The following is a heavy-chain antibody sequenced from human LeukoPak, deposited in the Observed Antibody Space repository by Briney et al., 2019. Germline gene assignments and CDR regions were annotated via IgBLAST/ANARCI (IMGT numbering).Heavy chain of an antibody. Sequence: SETLFLTCTVSGVSVSGYYWSWIRQPPGKGLEWIGYIYYSGSTNYNPSLKSRATISVDTSENQFSLKLTSVTAADTAVYYCARDRDYSSSGLVWFDPWGHGILVTVSS. D-gene: IGHD6-6*01. CDR3: ARDRDYSSSGLVWFDP. J-gene: IGHJ5*02. V-gene: IGHV4-59*02. CDR1: GVSVSGYY. CDR2: IYYSGST.